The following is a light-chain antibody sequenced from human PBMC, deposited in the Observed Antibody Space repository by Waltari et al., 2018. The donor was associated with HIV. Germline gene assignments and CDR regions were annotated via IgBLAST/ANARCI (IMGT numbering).Light chain of an antibody. J-gene: IGLJ1*01. CDR2: GNT. CDR3: QSYDSGLTAYV. Sequence: QSVLTQPPSVSGAPGQRVTISCTGSSSNIGAGYDVHWFQQLPGTAPKLLICGNTNRPSGVPDRFSGSKSGTSASRAITGLQAEDEADYYCQSYDSGLTAYVFGTGTKVTVL. CDR1: SSNIGAGYD. V-gene: IGLV1-40*01.